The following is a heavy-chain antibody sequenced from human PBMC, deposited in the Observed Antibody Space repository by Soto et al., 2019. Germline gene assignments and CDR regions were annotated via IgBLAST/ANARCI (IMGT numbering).Heavy chain of an antibody. V-gene: IGHV1-69*08. J-gene: IGHJ4*02. CDR3: ARDCRGDNCYSRGLHYFDY. CDR1: GGTFNIFT. D-gene: IGHD2-15*01. CDR2: IIPILDTT. Sequence: QVQLVQSGAEVKKPGSSVKVSCKASGGTFNIFTISWVRQAPGQGLEWMGRIIPILDTTNYAQKFQDRVTITADKSTGIAQMELSSLTSEDTAVYYCARDCRGDNCYSRGLHYFDYWGQGTLVTVSS.